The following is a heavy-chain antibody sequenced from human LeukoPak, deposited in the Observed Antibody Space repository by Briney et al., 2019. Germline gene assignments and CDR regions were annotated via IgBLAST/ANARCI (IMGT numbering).Heavy chain of an antibody. CDR3: TTGAGGWHYFDY. CDR2: IKRKTDGGTT. D-gene: IGHD6-19*01. J-gene: IGHJ4*02. CDR1: GFTFSNAW. V-gene: IGHV3-15*01. Sequence: GGSLRLSCAASGFTFSNAWMSWVRQAPGKGLEWVGHIKRKTDGGTTDYAAPVKGRFTISRDDSKNTLYLQMNSLKTEDTAVYYCTTGAGGWHYFDYWGQGTLVTVSS.